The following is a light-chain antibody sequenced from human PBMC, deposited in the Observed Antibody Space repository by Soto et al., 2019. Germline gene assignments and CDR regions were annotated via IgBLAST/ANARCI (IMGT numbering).Light chain of an antibody. V-gene: IGKV3-20*01. J-gene: IGKJ4*01. Sequence: EIVLTQSPGTLSLSPGERATLSCRASQSVANNYLAWYQQKPGQALRFLIYDASSRATGIPDRFSGSGSGTDFTLTISRLEPEDFAVYYCEQYGSTPLTFGGGTKVDIK. CDR3: EQYGSTPLT. CDR1: QSVANNY. CDR2: DAS.